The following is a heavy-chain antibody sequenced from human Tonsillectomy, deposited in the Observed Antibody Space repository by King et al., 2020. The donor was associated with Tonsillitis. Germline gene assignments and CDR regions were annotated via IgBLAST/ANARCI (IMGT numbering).Heavy chain of an antibody. V-gene: IGHV3-30*01. D-gene: IGHD5-18*01. CDR3: AGVTVGGGYSYGSQGAFDY. CDR2: ISYDGSNK. Sequence: QLVQSGGGVVQPGRSLILSCAASGFTFSSYAMHWVRQAPGKGLEWVAVISYDGSNKYYADSVKGRFTISRDNSKNTLYLQMNSLGAEDTAVYYCAGVTVGGGYSYGSQGAFDYWGQGTLVTVSS. J-gene: IGHJ4*02. CDR1: GFTFSSYA.